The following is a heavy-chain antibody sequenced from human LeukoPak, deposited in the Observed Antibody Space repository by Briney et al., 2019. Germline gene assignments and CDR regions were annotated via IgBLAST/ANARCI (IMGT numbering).Heavy chain of an antibody. CDR1: GFTFSSYG. Sequence: GRSLRLSCAAFGFTFSSYGMHWVRQAPGKGLEWVANIKGDESEKNYVDSVKGRFTISRDNAKKSLYLQMNSLRVEDTAVYYCARDASRYYYDSTGYYEYWGQGSLVTVSS. D-gene: IGHD3-22*01. V-gene: IGHV3-7*01. CDR3: ARDASRYYYDSTGYYEY. CDR2: IKGDESEK. J-gene: IGHJ4*02.